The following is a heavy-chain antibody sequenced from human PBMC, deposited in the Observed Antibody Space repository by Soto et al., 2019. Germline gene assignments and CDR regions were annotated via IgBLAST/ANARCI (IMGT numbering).Heavy chain of an antibody. J-gene: IGHJ6*02. V-gene: IGHV3-11*06. D-gene: IGHD1-1*01. CDR3: GRYVRRLLRLSRMEV. Sequence: PWWSLRRSGAASGCSFSGCYMTLIRPAPEKRLEWVSYIRSSSSYTNYADSVKGRFTSSRNSAKNSLYLQMNSLRAEDTAVYYCGRYVRRLLRLSRMEVWRQATPVTVCS. CDR1: GCSFSGCY. CDR2: IRSSSSYT.